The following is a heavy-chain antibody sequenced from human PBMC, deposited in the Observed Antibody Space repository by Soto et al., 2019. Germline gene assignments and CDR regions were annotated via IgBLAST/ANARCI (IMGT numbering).Heavy chain of an antibody. CDR3: ARDGVGATTFFGYFDY. V-gene: IGHV3-33*01. Sequence: PGGSLRLSCAASGLIFSGYGMHWVRQAPGKGLQWVAVIRYDGSNIYYADSVKGRFTISRDNSKNTLYLQMNSLRAEDTAVYYCARDGVGATTFFGYFDYWGQGDLVTVSS. CDR2: IRYDGSNI. CDR1: GLIFSGYG. J-gene: IGHJ4*02. D-gene: IGHD1-26*01.